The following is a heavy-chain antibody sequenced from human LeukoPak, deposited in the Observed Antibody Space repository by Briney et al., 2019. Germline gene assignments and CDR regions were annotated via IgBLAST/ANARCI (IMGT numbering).Heavy chain of an antibody. Sequence: PGGSLRLSCANSGFTFSSYAMRWVRQAPGKGLEWVSAISGSGGSTYYADSVKGRFTISRDNSKNTLYLQMNSLRAEDTAVYYCAKDRPDIVVRRAFDIWGQGTMVTVSS. CDR3: AKDRPDIVVRRAFDI. J-gene: IGHJ3*02. CDR1: GFTFSSYA. V-gene: IGHV3-23*01. CDR2: ISGSGGST. D-gene: IGHD2-21*01.